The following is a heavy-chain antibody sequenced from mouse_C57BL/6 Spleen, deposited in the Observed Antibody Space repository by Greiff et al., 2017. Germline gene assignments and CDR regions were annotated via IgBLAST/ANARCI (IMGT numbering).Heavy chain of an antibody. CDR2: TWWDDAK. J-gene: IGHJ4*01. V-gene: IGHV8-8*01. CDR1: GYSLSTFGMG. Sequence: QVTLKVCGPGILQPSQTLSLTCSFSGYSLSTFGMGVGWIRQPSGKGLVWLAYTWWDDAKYYNPAMKSQLTISKDTAKNQVFRKISNVDTTDTATYFCARIDYYDNSSYAMDYWGQGTSVTVSS. D-gene: IGHD1-1*01. CDR3: ARIDYYDNSSYAMDY.